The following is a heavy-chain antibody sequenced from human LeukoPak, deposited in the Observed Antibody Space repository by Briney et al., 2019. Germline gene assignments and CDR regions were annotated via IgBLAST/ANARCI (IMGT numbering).Heavy chain of an antibody. CDR3: ARAPVSDWFDP. V-gene: IGHV1-2*06. Sequence: GASLRVSCTASGYTFTGYYMHWVRQAPGQGLEWLGRINPNSGDADYTQKFQGRVTMTRDTNITTAYMDLSRLISADTAVYYSARAPVSDWFDPWGQGTLVTVSS. CDR2: INPNSGDA. J-gene: IGHJ5*02. D-gene: IGHD6-25*01. CDR1: GYTFTGYY.